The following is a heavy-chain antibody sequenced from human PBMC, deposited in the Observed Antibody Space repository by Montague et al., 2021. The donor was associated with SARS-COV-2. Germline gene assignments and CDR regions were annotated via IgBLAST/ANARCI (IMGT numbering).Heavy chain of an antibody. J-gene: IGHJ6*02. CDR2: MSIDNFYA. V-gene: IGHV3-11*03. CDR1: GFTFTDYY. Sequence: SLRLSCAASGFTFTDYYMSWIRQAPGKGLEWISYMSIDNFYATYAGSAKGRFTISRDNAKNSLYLQMNNLRAEDTAVYYCARLSVTSPDNYYYYNGMDVWGQGTTVTVSS. CDR3: ARLSVTSPDNYYYYNGMDV. D-gene: IGHD4-11*01.